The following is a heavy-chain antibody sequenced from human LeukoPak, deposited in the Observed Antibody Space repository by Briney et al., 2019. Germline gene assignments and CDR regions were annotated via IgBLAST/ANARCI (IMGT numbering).Heavy chain of an antibody. D-gene: IGHD6-13*01. CDR2: IYDSGNT. CDR3: AKQYGPGYSSTWYFDY. Sequence: SETLSLTCTVSGGSISSIAYSWRWIRQPPGKGLGWIGYIYDSGNTYYHPSLKSRTTISVDTSQNKFSWKLNSVTTAVSAVSDGAKQYGPGYSSTWYFDYWGVGPLVTVP. CDR1: GGSISSIAYS. V-gene: IGHV4-39*01. J-gene: IGHJ4*02.